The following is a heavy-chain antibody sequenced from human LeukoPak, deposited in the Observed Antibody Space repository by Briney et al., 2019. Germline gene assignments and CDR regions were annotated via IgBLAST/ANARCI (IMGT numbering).Heavy chain of an antibody. CDR1: GFTFSSYG. D-gene: IGHD3-10*01. J-gene: IGHJ6*02. CDR2: ISYEGSNK. CDR3: AKVDYYGSGSYYNVGYYGMDV. Sequence: GGSLRLSCAASGFTFSSYGMHWVRQAPGKGLEWVAVISYEGSNKYYADSVKGRFTISRDNSKNTLYLQMNSLRAEDTAVYYCAKVDYYGSGSYYNVGYYGMDVWGQGTTVTVSS. V-gene: IGHV3-30*18.